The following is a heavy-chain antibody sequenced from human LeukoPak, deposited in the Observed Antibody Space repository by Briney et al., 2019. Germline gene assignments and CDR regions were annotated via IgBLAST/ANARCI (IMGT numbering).Heavy chain of an antibody. D-gene: IGHD2-21*02. CDR3: ARGGCNTGTCYSSWLDP. J-gene: IGHJ5*02. CDR1: GYTLTDFY. Sequence: ASVKVSCKASGYTLTDFYIHWVRQAPGQGLEWMGWTNPNSGVTDYAQKFLGRVTMTRDTSISTAYMEMSSLTFDDTAVYFCARGGCNTGTCYSSWLDPWGQGNLVTVSS. CDR2: TNPNSGVT. V-gene: IGHV1-2*02.